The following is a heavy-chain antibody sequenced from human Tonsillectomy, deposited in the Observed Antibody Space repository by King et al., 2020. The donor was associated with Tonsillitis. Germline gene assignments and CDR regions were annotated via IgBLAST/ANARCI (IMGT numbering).Heavy chain of an antibody. J-gene: IGHJ5*02. CDR2: ISGSGGST. CDR3: AQLVYARGVTISGWFDP. Sequence: VQLVESGGGLVPRGGSLRLACAASGFTFSSYAMSWVRQAPGKGLEWVSVISGSGGSTYYADSVKGRFTISRDNSKNKLYLQMNSLRAEDTAVYYCAQLVYARGVTISGWFDPWGQGTLVTVSS. D-gene: IGHD3-10*01. V-gene: IGHV3-23*04. CDR1: GFTFSSYA.